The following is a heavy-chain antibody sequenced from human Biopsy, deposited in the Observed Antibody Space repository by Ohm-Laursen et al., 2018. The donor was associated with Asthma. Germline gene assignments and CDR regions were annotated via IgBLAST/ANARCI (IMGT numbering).Heavy chain of an antibody. J-gene: IGHJ4*02. CDR1: GFAVSRDH. CDR3: ARGDSSNWSHYYFDY. V-gene: IGHV3-53*01. D-gene: IGHD3-22*01. Sequence: SLRLSCTASGFAVSRDHMFWVRQAPGKGLEWVSVIYSGGTSHTADSVRGRFTISRDYSKNTLYLQMHSLRAEDTAVYYCARGDSSNWSHYYFDYWGQGTLVTVSS. CDR2: IYSGGTS.